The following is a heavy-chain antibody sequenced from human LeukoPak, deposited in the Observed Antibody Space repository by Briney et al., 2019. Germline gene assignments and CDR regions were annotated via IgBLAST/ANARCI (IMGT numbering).Heavy chain of an antibody. J-gene: IGHJ6*02. CDR1: GFTFSSYA. D-gene: IGHD3-10*01. CDR2: ISGSGGST. V-gene: IGHV3-23*01. CDR3: ARATTVISYYYGMDV. Sequence: PGGSLRLSCAASGFTFSSYAMSWVRQAPGKGLEWVSAISGSGGSTYYADSVKGRFTISRDNSKNTLYLQMNSLRAEDTAVYYCARATTVISYYYGMDVWGQGTTVTVSS.